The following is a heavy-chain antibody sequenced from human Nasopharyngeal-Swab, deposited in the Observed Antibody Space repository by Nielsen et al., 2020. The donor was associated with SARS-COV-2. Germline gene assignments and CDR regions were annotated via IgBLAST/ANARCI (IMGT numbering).Heavy chain of an antibody. V-gene: IGHV1-18*01. CDR3: ARDPSREDPFDY. Sequence: ASVKVSCKASGYTFTSYGISWVRQAPGQGLEWMGWISAYNGNTNYAQKLQGRVTMTTDTSTSTVYMELRSLRSDDTAVYYCARDPSREDPFDYWGQGTLVTVSS. CDR2: ISAYNGNT. J-gene: IGHJ4*02. CDR1: GYTFTSYG. D-gene: IGHD2-2*01.